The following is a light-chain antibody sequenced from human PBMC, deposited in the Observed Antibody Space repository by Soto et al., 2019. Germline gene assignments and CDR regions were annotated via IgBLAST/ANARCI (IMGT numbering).Light chain of an antibody. Sequence: EIVLTQSPGTLSLSPGERAALSCRASQSVSSSYLAWYQQKPGQAPRPLIYGASSRAIGIPDRFSGSGSGTDFTLTISRLEPEDFAVYYCQRYGGSPWTFGQGTKVDIK. CDR2: GAS. V-gene: IGKV3-20*01. J-gene: IGKJ1*01. CDR3: QRYGGSPWT. CDR1: QSVSSSY.